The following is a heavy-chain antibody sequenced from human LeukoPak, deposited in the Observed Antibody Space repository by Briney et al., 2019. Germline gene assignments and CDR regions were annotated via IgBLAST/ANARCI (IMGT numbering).Heavy chain of an antibody. CDR2: IIPILGIA. J-gene: IGHJ5*02. D-gene: IGHD6-19*01. V-gene: IGHV1-69*04. Sequence: GASVKVSCKASGYTFTSYAISWVRQAPGQGLEWMGRIIPILGIANYAQKFQGRVTITADKSTSTAYMELSSLRSEDTAVYYCARDLDSSGFNWFDPWGQGTLVTVSS. CDR3: ARDLDSSGFNWFDP. CDR1: GYTFTSYA.